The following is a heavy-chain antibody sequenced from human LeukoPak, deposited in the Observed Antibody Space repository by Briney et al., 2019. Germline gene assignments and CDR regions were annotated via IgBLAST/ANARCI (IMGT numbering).Heavy chain of an antibody. V-gene: IGHV4-30-4*02. D-gene: IGHD3-3*01. CDR2: IYYSGST. J-gene: IGHJ4*02. Sequence: SETLSLTCTVSGGSISSGDYYWSWIRQPPGKGLEWIGYIYYSGSTYYNPSRKSRVTISVDTSKNQFSLKLSSVTAADTAVYYCASRSSIWSGYQDTLYYFDSWGQGTLVTVSS. CDR3: ASRSSIWSGYQDTLYYFDS. CDR1: GGSISSGDYY.